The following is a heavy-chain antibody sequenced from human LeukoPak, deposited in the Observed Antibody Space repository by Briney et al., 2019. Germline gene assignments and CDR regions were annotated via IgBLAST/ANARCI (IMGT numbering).Heavy chain of an antibody. CDR3: AEDPAAHNYFDY. Sequence: GGSLRPSCAASGFTFSDYAMSWVRQAPGKGLEWVSAISGSGGGTHYAGSVKGRFTISRDNSKNTLYLEMNSLRVEDTAVYYCAEDPAAHNYFDYWGQGTLVTVSS. CDR1: GFTFSDYA. V-gene: IGHV3-23*01. J-gene: IGHJ4*02. CDR2: ISGSGGGT. D-gene: IGHD6-13*01.